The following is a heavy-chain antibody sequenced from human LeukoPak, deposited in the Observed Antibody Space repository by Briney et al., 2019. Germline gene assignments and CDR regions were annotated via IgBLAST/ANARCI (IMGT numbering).Heavy chain of an antibody. V-gene: IGHV3-9*01. CDR1: GFTFDDYA. Sequence: GGSLRLSCAASGFTFDDYAMHWVRPAPGKGLEWVSGISWNSGSIGYADSVKGRFTISRDNAKNSLYLQMNSLRAGDTALYYCAKARLWFGESEEKDDAFDSWGQGTMVTVSS. J-gene: IGHJ3*02. CDR2: ISWNSGSI. D-gene: IGHD3-10*01. CDR3: AKARLWFGESEEKDDAFDS.